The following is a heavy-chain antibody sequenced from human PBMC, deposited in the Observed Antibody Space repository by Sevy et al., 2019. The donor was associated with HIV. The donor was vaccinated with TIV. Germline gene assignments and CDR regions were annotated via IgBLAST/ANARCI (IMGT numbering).Heavy chain of an antibody. CDR2: IIPIFGTA. Sequence: ASVKVSCKASGGTFSSYAISWVRQAPGQGLEWMGGIIPIFGTANYAQKFQGRGTITADESTSTAYMERSSLRSEDTAVYYCARAYYYDSSGYYYYFDYWGQGTLVTVSS. D-gene: IGHD3-22*01. V-gene: IGHV1-69*13. CDR3: ARAYYYDSSGYYYYFDY. J-gene: IGHJ4*02. CDR1: GGTFSSYA.